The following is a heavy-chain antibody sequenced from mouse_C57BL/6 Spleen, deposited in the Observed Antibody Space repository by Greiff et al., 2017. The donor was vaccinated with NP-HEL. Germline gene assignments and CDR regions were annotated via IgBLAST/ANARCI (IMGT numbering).Heavy chain of an antibody. CDR2: INPNNGGT. J-gene: IGHJ2*01. V-gene: IGHV1-22*01. CDR1: GYTFTDYN. CDR3: AREGSNYMYYFDY. D-gene: IGHD2-5*01. Sequence: DVKLQESGPELVKPGASVKMSCKASGYTFTDYNMHWVKQSHGKSLEWIGYINPNNGGTSYNQKFKGKATLTVNKSSSTAYMELRSLTSEDSAVYYCAREGSNYMYYFDYWGQGTTLTVSS.